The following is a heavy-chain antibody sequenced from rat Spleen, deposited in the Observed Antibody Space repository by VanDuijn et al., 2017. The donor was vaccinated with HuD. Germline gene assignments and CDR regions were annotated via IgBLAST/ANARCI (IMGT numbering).Heavy chain of an antibody. V-gene: IGHV3-3*01. Sequence: VQLQESGPGLVKPSQSLSLTCSVTGHSISSSYRWNWIRKFPGNRLEWMGYINSAGSTNYNPSIKSRISITRDTSRNQFFLQVNSVTAEDTSTYYCARSEGVHYNLPFASWGQGTLVTVSS. CDR1: GHSISSSYR. CDR3: ARSEGVHYNLPFAS. CDR2: INSAGST. D-gene: IGHD1-11*01. J-gene: IGHJ3*01.